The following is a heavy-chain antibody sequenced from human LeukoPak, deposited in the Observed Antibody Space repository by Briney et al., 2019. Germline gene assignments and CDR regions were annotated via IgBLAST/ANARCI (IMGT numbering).Heavy chain of an antibody. D-gene: IGHD4-17*01. CDR3: ARDLVTVTKGFDI. Sequence: SETLSLTCAVSADSFSSHYWTWIRQSPGKGLEWIGYISYIGSTDYNPSLKSRVTISIDTSKNQFSLKLRSVTAADTAVYYCARDLVTVTKGFDIWGQGTMVSVSS. J-gene: IGHJ3*02. V-gene: IGHV4-59*11. CDR2: ISYIGST. CDR1: ADSFSSHY.